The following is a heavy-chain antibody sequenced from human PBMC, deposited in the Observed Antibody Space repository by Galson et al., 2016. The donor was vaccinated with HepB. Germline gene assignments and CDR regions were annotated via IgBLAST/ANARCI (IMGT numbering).Heavy chain of an antibody. J-gene: IGHJ5*02. CDR3: GRDIGGTIRDNWFGP. V-gene: IGHV3-30*04. CDR1: GFTFSSSA. CDR2: ISYDGRNK. D-gene: IGHD1-26*01. Sequence: SLRLSCAAFGFTFSSSAMHWVRRAPGKGLEWVAVISYDGRNKYYADSVKGRFTISRDNSRDTLYLQMNSPRDEDTAVYYCGRDIGGTIRDNWFGPWGQGTLVTVSS.